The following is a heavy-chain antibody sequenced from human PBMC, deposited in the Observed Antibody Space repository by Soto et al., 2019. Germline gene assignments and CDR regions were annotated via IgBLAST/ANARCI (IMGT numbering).Heavy chain of an antibody. CDR2: IYMNGST. J-gene: IGHJ6*02. CDR1: GGPISSYY. V-gene: IGHV4-4*07. CDR3: VRDGSSGWYYYGMDV. D-gene: IGHD6-19*01. Sequence: SLTCTVSGGPISSYYWSWIRQPAGKGLEWIGRIYMNGSTNYNPSLKSRVTVSVDTSKSQFSLMLNSVTAADTAVYYCVRDGSSGWYYYGMDVWGQGTPVTVSS.